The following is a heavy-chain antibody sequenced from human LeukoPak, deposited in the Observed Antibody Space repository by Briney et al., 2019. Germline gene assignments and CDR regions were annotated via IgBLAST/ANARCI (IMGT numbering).Heavy chain of an antibody. V-gene: IGHV3-21*01. D-gene: IGHD3-22*01. CDR3: ASRYYDSSGYSYFDY. J-gene: IGHJ4*02. Sequence: GGSLRLSCAASGFTFSSYSMNWVRQAPGKGLEWVSSISSSSTYIYYADSVRGRFTISRDNAKNSLYLQKNSLRAEDTAVYYCASRYYDSSGYSYFDYWGQGTLVTVSS. CDR2: ISSSSTYI. CDR1: GFTFSSYS.